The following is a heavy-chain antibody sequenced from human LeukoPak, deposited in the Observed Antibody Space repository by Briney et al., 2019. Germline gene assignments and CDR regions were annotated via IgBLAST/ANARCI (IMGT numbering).Heavy chain of an antibody. V-gene: IGHV3-33*08. CDR3: AKTSSRTGYCSSTSCYGFDP. CDR1: GFTFSSYG. D-gene: IGHD2-2*01. J-gene: IGHJ5*02. CDR2: IWYGGSNK. Sequence: GRSLRLSCAASGFTFSSYGMHWVRQAPGKGLEWVAVIWYGGSNKYYADSVKGRFTISRDNSKNTLYLQMNSLRAEDTAVYYCAKTSSRTGYCSSTSCYGFDPWGQGTLVTVSS.